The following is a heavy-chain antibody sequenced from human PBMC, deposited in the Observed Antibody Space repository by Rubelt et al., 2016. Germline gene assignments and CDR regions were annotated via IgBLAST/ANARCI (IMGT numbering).Heavy chain of an antibody. V-gene: IGHV4-34*01. CDR2: INHSGST. Sequence: QVQLQQWGAGLLKPSETLSLTCAVYGGSFSGYYWSWIRQPPGKGLEWIGEINHSGSTNYNPSLKSRVTISVDTSKDQFSLKLGSVTAADTAVYYCARGRVSSGWYRDYWGQGTLVIVSS. D-gene: IGHD6-19*01. CDR1: GGSFSGYY. J-gene: IGHJ4*02. CDR3: ARGRVSSGWYRDY.